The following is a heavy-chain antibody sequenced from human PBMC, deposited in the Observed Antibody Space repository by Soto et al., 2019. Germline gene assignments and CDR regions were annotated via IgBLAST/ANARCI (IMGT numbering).Heavy chain of an antibody. V-gene: IGHV3-33*01. CDR2: IWYDGSNK. J-gene: IGHJ3*02. CDR1: GFTFSSYG. Sequence: QVQLVESGGGVVQPGRSLRLSCAASGFTFSSYGMHWARQAPGKGLEWVAVIWYDGSNKYYADSVKGRFTISRDNSKNTLYLQMNSLRAEDTAVYYCASVVVTAIPSRWAFDIWGQGTMVTVSS. CDR3: ASVVVTAIPSRWAFDI. D-gene: IGHD2-21*02.